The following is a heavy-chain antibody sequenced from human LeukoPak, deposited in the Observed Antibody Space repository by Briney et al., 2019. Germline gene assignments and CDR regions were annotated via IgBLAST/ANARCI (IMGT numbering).Heavy chain of an antibody. Sequence: GGSLRLPCAASGFTLRSYDMSWVRQAPGKGLEWVAATSGSGGNTYYADSVKGRFTISRDNSKNTLYLQLNSLRAEDTAVYYCAKEYSGYDFDYWAQETLDTVSS. CDR2: TSGSGGNT. CDR1: GFTLRSYD. V-gene: IGHV3-23*01. J-gene: IGHJ4*02. CDR3: AKEYSGYDFDY. D-gene: IGHD5-12*01.